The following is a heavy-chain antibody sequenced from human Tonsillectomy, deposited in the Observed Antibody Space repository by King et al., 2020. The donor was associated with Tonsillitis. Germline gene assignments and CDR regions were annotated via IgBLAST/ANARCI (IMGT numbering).Heavy chain of an antibody. V-gene: IGHV5-51*03. CDR2: IYPGDSDT. CDR3: ATAFCGGACYQGRVGAFDI. Sequence: VQLVESGAEVKKPGESLKISCKGSGYSFTGYWIGWVRQMPGKGLEWMGIIYPGDSDTRYSPSFQGQVSISADKSISTAYLQWSSLKASDTAMYYCATAFCGGACYQGRVGAFDIWGHGTLVTISS. D-gene: IGHD2-21*02. CDR1: GYSFTGYW. J-gene: IGHJ3*02.